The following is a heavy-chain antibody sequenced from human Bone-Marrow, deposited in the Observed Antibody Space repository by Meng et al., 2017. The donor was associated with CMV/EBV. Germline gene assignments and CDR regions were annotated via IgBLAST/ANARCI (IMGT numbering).Heavy chain of an antibody. CDR2: IKEDGSEK. Sequence: GESLKISCAASGFTFDTYWMTWVRQAPGKGLEWVANIKEDGSEKYYVDSVRGRFTISRDNTKKSLFLQINSLRAEDTAVYYCARESSSSGWLRRWGQGTLVTVSS. CDR1: GFTFDTYW. V-gene: IGHV3-7*01. CDR3: ARESSSSGWLRR. J-gene: IGHJ4*02. D-gene: IGHD6-19*01.